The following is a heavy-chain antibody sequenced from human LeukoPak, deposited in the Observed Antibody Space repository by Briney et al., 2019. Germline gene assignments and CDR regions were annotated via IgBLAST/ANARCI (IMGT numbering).Heavy chain of an antibody. CDR2: IYYSGST. CDR1: GGSISSYY. D-gene: IGHD3-10*01. CDR3: ARSYGSGSCYPSDY. J-gene: IGHJ4*02. V-gene: IGHV4-59*01. Sequence: SETLSLTCTVSGGSISSYYWSWIRQPPGKGLEWIGYIYYSGSTNYNPSLKSRVTISVDTSKNQFSLKLSSVTAADTAVYYCARSYGSGSCYPSDYWGQGTLVTVSS.